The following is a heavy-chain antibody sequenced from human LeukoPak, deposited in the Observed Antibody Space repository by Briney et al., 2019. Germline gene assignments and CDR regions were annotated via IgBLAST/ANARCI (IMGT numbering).Heavy chain of an antibody. Sequence: SETLSLTCTVSGGSIKNDSFYWGWIRQPPGKGLEWIGSINYSGSTYYNPSLKSRVTTSVDTSKNQFSLKLSSVPAADTAVYYCAGSTPHRRYCSSTSCYTGAYYYYYMDVWGKGTTVTVSS. D-gene: IGHD2-2*02. J-gene: IGHJ6*03. CDR3: AGSTPHRRYCSSTSCYTGAYYYYYMDV. CDR1: GGSIKNDSFY. CDR2: INYSGST. V-gene: IGHV4-39*07.